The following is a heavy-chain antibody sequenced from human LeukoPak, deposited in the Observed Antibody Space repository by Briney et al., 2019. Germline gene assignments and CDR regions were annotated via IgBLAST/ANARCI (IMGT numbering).Heavy chain of an antibody. V-gene: IGHV3-23*01. CDR2: ISGSGGST. D-gene: IGHD3-9*01. CDR1: GFTFSSYA. Sequence: PGGSLRLSCAASGFTFSSYAMSWVRQAPGKGLEWVSAISGSGGSTYYADSVKGRFTISRDNSKNTLYLQMNSPRAEDTAVYYCATHPYYDILTGMVFDYWGQGTLVTVSS. J-gene: IGHJ4*02. CDR3: ATHPYYDILTGMVFDY.